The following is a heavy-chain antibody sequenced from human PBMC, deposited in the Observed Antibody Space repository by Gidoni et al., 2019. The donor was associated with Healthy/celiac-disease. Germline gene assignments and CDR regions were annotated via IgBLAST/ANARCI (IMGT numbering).Heavy chain of an antibody. CDR3: ARPSYSSSWGYFDY. Sequence: QVQLQQCGAGLLKPSETLSLTCAGYGGGFSGYYWRWIRQPPGKGLEWIGDINHSGSSNYNPSLKSRVTISVDTSKNQFSLKLSSVTAADTAVYYCARPSYSSSWGYFDYWGQGTLVTVSS. D-gene: IGHD6-13*01. CDR2: INHSGSS. CDR1: GGGFSGYY. J-gene: IGHJ4*02. V-gene: IGHV4-34*01.